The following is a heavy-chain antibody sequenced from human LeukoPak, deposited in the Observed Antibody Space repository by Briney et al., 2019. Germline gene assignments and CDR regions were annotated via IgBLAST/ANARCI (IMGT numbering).Heavy chain of an antibody. CDR1: GFTFSNYW. CDR3: VRDTGGSGSYPDY. D-gene: IGHD1-26*01. Sequence: EGSLRLSCAASGFTFSNYWMTWVRQAPGKGLEWVANIKQDESEKYYVDSVRGRFTISRDNGKNSMYLQLNSLRAEDTAVYYCVRDTGGSGSYPDYWGQRTLVTVSS. CDR2: IKQDESEK. V-gene: IGHV3-7*01. J-gene: IGHJ4*02.